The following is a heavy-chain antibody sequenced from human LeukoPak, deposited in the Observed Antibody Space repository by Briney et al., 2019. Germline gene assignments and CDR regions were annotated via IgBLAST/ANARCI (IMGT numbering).Heavy chain of an antibody. D-gene: IGHD2-2*01. CDR2: IYYSGST. CDR1: GGSISSGGYY. J-gene: IGHJ6*03. CDR3: AREASGNIVVVPAAKYYYMDV. V-gene: IGHV4-31*03. Sequence: PSETLSLTCTVSGGSISSGGYYWSWIRQHPGKGLEWIGYIYYSGSTYYNPSLKSRVTISVDTSKNQFSLKLSSVTAADTAVYCCAREASGNIVVVPAAKYYYMDVWGKGTTVTVSS.